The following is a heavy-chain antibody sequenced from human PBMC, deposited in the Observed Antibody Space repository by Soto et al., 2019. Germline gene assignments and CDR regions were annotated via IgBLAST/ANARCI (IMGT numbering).Heavy chain of an antibody. V-gene: IGHV4-30-4*01. Sequence: SETLSLTCTVSGGSISSGDYYWSWIRQPPGKGLEWIGYIYYSGSTYYNPSLKSRVTISVDTSKNQFSLKLSSVTAADTAVYYCAREPPYYDILTGYYKPYYFDYWGQGTLVTVSS. CDR2: IYYSGST. CDR1: GGSISSGDYY. CDR3: AREPPYYDILTGYYKPYYFDY. D-gene: IGHD3-9*01. J-gene: IGHJ4*02.